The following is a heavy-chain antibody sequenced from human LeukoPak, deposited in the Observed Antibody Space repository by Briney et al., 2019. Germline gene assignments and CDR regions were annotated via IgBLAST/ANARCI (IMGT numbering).Heavy chain of an antibody. CDR1: GFTFSSYG. Sequence: SGGSPRLSCAASGFTFSSYGMHWVRQAPGKGLEWVAVIWYDGSNKYYADSVKGRFTISRDNSKNTLYLQMNSLRAEDTAVYYCARDLRRYYDSSGYYGMDVWGQRTTVTVSS. CDR2: IWYDGSNK. V-gene: IGHV3-33*01. CDR3: ARDLRRYYDSSGYYGMDV. D-gene: IGHD3-22*01. J-gene: IGHJ6*02.